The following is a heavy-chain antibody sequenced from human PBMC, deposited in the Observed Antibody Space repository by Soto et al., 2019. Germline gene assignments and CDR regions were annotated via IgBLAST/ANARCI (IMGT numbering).Heavy chain of an antibody. CDR3: ESRSSGWYLDY. Sequence: EVQLLEYGGGLVQPGGSLRLSCAASGFTFSSYAMSWVRQAPGKGLEWVSVISGSGGSTYYADSVKGRFTISRDNSKNTLYLQKNRLRAEDTAVYYCESRSSGWYLDYWGQGTLVNVSS. J-gene: IGHJ4*02. V-gene: IGHV3-23*01. CDR1: GFTFSSYA. D-gene: IGHD6-19*01. CDR2: ISGSGGST.